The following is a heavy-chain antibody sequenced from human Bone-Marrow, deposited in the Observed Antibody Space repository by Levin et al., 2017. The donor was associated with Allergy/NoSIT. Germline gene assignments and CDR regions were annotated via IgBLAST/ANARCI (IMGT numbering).Heavy chain of an antibody. CDR1: GFTFSSYA. CDR3: ARSYSYHALDAFDI. D-gene: IGHD5-18*01. CDR2: ISYDGSNK. J-gene: IGHJ3*02. Sequence: GGSLRLSCAASGFTFSSYAMHWVRQAPGKGLEWVAVISYDGSNKYYADSVKGRFTISRDNSKNTLYLQMNSLRAEDTAVYYCARSYSYHALDAFDIWGQGTMVTVSS. V-gene: IGHV3-30-3*01.